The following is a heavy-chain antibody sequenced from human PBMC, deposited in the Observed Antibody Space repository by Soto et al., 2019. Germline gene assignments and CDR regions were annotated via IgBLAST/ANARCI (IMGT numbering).Heavy chain of an antibody. D-gene: IGHD1-7*01. CDR3: ARDRLYNWNYELAFDQ. CDR2: IWYDGSNK. Sequence: QVQLVESGGGVVQPGRSLRLSCAASGFTFSSYGMNWVRQAPGTGLEWLAVIWYDGSNKYYADSVKGRFTISRDNSKNTMDLQMNGLRAEDTAVYYGARDRLYNWNYELAFDQWGQGTLVTVSS. CDR1: GFTFSSYG. J-gene: IGHJ4*02. V-gene: IGHV3-33*01.